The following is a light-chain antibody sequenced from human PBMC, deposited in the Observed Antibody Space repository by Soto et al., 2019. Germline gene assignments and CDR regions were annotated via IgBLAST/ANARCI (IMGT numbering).Light chain of an antibody. J-gene: IGKJ5*01. CDR1: RSLSSDY. CDR3: QQRSSWQVT. Sequence: PAEIATLSFRSIRSLSSDYLAWYQQKPGQAPRLLIYDASKRATGIPARFSGSGSGTNFTLTISSLEPEDFAVYYCQQRSSWQVTFGQGTRLEI. CDR2: DAS. V-gene: IGKV3D-20*02.